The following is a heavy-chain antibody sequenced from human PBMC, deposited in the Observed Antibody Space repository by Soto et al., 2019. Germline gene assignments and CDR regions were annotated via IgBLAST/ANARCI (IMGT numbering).Heavy chain of an antibody. Sequence: VQLPELGPGMVKASGTLSLTCRVSWCPLNWYLWGLVRPAPGEGLGWLGYVYYSGTTNYSPSLGSRVTISVDTSKNQFYLRLTYVTAADTAVYYCARDRGENYFGSGLDPFDIWGQGTMVTVSA. CDR1: WCPLNWYL. J-gene: IGHJ3*02. D-gene: IGHD3-10*01. CDR3: ARDRGENYFGSGLDPFDI. CDR2: VYYSGTT. V-gene: IGHV4-59*01.